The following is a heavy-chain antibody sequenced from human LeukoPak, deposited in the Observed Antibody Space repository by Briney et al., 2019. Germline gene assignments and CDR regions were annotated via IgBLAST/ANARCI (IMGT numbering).Heavy chain of an antibody. J-gene: IGHJ4*02. V-gene: IGHV4-38-2*01. CDR2: IYHSGDT. CDR3: AKVGAYGDYARHDY. D-gene: IGHD4-17*01. Sequence: PSETLSLTCAVSGYSISSGYYWGWIRRPPGKGLEWIGNIYHSGDTYYNPSLKSRVTISADTSKNQFSLKLSSVTAADTAVYHCAKVGAYGDYARHDYWGQGTLVTVSS. CDR1: GYSISSGYY.